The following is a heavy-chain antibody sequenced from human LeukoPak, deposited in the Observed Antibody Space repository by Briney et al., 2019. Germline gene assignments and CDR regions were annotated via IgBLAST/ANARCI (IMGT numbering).Heavy chain of an antibody. CDR3: GRDDAGYSYDPRGWFDP. J-gene: IGHJ5*02. D-gene: IGHD5-18*01. CDR2: INSDGSST. CDR1: RFTFSSYW. V-gene: IGHV3-74*01. Sequence: GGSLRLSCAASRFTFSSYWMHWVRQAPGKGLVWVSRINSDGSSTSYADSVKGRFTISRDNAKNTLYLQMNSLRAEDTAVYYCGRDDAGYSYDPRGWFDPWGQGTLVTVAS.